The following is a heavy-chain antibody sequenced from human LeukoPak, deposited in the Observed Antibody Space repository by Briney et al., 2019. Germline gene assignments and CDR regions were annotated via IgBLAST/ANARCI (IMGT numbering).Heavy chain of an antibody. CDR2: ISSSSSTI. CDR3: ARDGTSCYFSSCYYYYYMDV. D-gene: IGHD2-2*01. J-gene: IGHJ6*03. CDR1: GFTFSSYS. V-gene: IGHV3-48*02. Sequence: PGGSLRHSYAASGFTFSSYSMNWVRQAPGKGLEWVSYISSSSSTIYYADSVKGRFTISRDNAKNSLYLQMNSLRDEDTAVYYCARDGTSCYFSSCYYYYYMDVWGKGTTVTVSS.